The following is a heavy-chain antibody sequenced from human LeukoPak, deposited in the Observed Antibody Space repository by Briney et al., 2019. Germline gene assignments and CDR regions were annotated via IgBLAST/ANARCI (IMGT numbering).Heavy chain of an antibody. J-gene: IGHJ4*02. Sequence: PGGSLRLSCADSGFTSSMYRMSWVRQAPGKGLGRGARMKQVGREEYSVDSLRSGFTISRDNAKNSVYVKMNSLRAEDTAVYYCASLRWFCDHWGRGTLVSVSS. CDR1: GFTSSMYR. D-gene: IGHD4-23*01. V-gene: IGHV3-7*01. CDR2: MKQVGREE. CDR3: ASLRWFCDH.